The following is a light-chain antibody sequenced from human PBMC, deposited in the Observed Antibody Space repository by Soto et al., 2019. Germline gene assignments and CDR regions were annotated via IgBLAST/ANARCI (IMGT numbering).Light chain of an antibody. J-gene: IGKJ2*01. CDR2: DAS. V-gene: IGKV3-20*01. CDR1: QSVRSRY. CDR3: QQYGDSPYT. Sequence: EFVVTQSPGTLSLSLGERATLSCRTSQSVRSRYLAWYQQKPGQAPTLLIYDASSRPGGIPDRFIGSGSGTDFTLTISRLEPEDFAVYYCQQYGDSPYTFGQATKLEIK.